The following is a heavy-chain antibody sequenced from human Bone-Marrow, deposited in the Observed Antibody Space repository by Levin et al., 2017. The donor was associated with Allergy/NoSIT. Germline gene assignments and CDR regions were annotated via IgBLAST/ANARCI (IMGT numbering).Heavy chain of an antibody. CDR2: IFPADSET. Sequence: ASVKVSCKGSGYSFTSYWIAWVRQMPGKGLEWIGIIFPADSETRYSPSFQGQVTMSADKSISTAYLQWTSLKASDTAFYYCARYGSGDYYWGQGTLVTVSS. D-gene: IGHD3-10*01. V-gene: IGHV5-51*01. CDR1: GYSFTSYW. CDR3: ARYGSGDYY. J-gene: IGHJ4*02.